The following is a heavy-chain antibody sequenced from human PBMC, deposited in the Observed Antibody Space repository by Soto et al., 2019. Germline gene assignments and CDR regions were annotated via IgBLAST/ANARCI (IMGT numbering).Heavy chain of an antibody. CDR2: IYSGGST. V-gene: IGHV3-53*04. J-gene: IGHJ3*02. Sequence: EVQLVESGGGLVQPGGSLRLSCAASGFTVSSNYMSWVRQAPGKGLEWVSVIYSGGSTYYADSVKVRFTISRHNSKNALYIQMTSPRAEDQAVYYCARAHLPAAGSPVSAFEILGQGTMVTLSS. CDR3: ARAHLPAAGSPVSAFEI. D-gene: IGHD6-13*01. CDR1: GFTVSSNY.